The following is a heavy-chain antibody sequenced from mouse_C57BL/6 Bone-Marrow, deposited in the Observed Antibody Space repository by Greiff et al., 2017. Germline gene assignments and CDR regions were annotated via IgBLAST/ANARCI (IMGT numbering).Heavy chain of an antibody. J-gene: IGHJ2*01. CDR2: IYPGDGDT. Sequence: QVQLQQSGPELVKPGASVKISCKASGYAFSSSWMNWVKQRPGKGLEWIGRIYPGDGDTNYNGKFKGKATLTADKSSSTAYMQLSSLTSEDSAVYFCARPYYYGSSYGYFDYWGQGTTLTVSS. V-gene: IGHV1-82*01. D-gene: IGHD1-1*01. CDR3: ARPYYYGSSYGYFDY. CDR1: GYAFSSSW.